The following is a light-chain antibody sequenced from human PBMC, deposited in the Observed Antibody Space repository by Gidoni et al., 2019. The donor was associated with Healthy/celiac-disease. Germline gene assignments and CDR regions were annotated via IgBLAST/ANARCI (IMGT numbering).Light chain of an antibody. CDR3: QQYYSYPLYS. J-gene: IGKJ2*03. V-gene: IGKV1-8*01. Sequence: AIRLTQSPSSFSASTGDRVTITCRASQGISSYLAWYQQQPGKAPKILIYAASTLQSGVPSRFSGSGSGTDFTLTISCLQSEDFATYYCQQYYSYPLYSFGQGTKLEIK. CDR2: AAS. CDR1: QGISSY.